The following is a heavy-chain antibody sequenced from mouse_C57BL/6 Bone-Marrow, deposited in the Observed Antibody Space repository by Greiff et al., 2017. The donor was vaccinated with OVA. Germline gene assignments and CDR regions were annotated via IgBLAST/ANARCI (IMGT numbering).Heavy chain of an antibody. J-gene: IGHJ3*01. V-gene: IGHV5-17*01. CDR3: ARDDGSWFAY. CDR2: ISSGRSTI. Sequence: EVQVVESGGGLVKPGGSLKLSCAASGFTFSDYDMHWVSQAPEKGLEWVAYISSGRSTIYYADTVQGRFPISRHNAKNTLFLQMTRLRSEDTAMYYCARDDGSWFAYWGQGTLVTVSA. D-gene: IGHD2-12*01. CDR1: GFTFSDYD.